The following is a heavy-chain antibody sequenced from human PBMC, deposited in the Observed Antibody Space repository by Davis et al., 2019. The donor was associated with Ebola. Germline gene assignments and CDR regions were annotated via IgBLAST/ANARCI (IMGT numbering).Heavy chain of an antibody. CDR2: IYPGDSDT. V-gene: IGHV5-51*01. J-gene: IGHJ6*02. CDR3: ARPSNNYYYYYGMDV. Sequence: GESLNISCQCSGYSFTTYWIAWVRQMPGKGLEWMGIIYPGDSDTRYSPSFQGQVTISADKSTSTTYLQWSSLKASDTAMYYCARPSNNYYYYYGMDVWGQGTTVTVSS. D-gene: IGHD1-14*01. CDR1: GYSFTTYW.